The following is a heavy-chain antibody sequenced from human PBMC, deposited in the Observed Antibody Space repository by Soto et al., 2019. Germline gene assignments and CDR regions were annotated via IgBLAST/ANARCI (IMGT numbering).Heavy chain of an antibody. D-gene: IGHD2-2*01. V-gene: IGHV3-66*01. CDR1: GFTVSSNY. Sequence: EVQLVESGGGLVQPGGSLRLSCAASGFTVSSNYMSWVRQAPGKVLEWVSVIYSGGSTYYADSVKGRFTISRDNSKNTLYLQMNSLRAEDTAVYYCARAVVPAASFDIWGQGTMVTVSS. CDR2: IYSGGST. CDR3: ARAVVPAASFDI. J-gene: IGHJ3*02.